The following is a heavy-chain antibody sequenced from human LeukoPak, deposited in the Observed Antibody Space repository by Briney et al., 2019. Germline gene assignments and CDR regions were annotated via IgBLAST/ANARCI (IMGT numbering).Heavy chain of an antibody. Sequence: SETLSLTCGVYGGSFSGYYWSWIRQPPGKGLEWIGEVNPRGSTNYNPSLKSRVTLSADTSKNQFSLTLNSVTAADTAVYYCARRRLGYYFDYWGQGALVTVSS. CDR1: GGSFSGYY. J-gene: IGHJ4*02. CDR2: VNPRGST. CDR3: ARRRLGYYFDY. V-gene: IGHV4-34*01. D-gene: IGHD5-24*01.